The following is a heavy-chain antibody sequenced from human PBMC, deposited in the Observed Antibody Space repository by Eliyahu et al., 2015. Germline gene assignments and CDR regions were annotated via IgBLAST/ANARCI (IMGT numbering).Heavy chain of an antibody. CDR2: IIPIFGTA. D-gene: IGHD4-23*01. J-gene: IGHJ3*02. Sequence: QVQLVQSGAEVKKPGSSVKVSCKASGGTFSXYAISWVRQAPGQGLEWMGGIIPIFGTANYAQKFQGRVTITADESTSTAYMELSSLRSEDTAVYYCARPYTVVMSLVDAFDIWGQGTMVTVSS. CDR1: GGTFSXYA. V-gene: IGHV1-69*01. CDR3: ARPYTVVMSLVDAFDI.